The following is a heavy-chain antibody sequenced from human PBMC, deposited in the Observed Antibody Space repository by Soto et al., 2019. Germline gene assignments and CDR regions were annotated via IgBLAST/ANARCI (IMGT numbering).Heavy chain of an antibody. J-gene: IGHJ5*02. Sequence: QVQLQESGPGLVKPSQTLSLTCTVSGGSISSGGYYWSWIRQHPGKGLEWIGYIYYSGSTYYNPSIKSRLTISVDTSKNQFSLKLSSVTAADTAVYYCARAGRGYYYDGSGSVGFDPWGQGTLVTVSS. V-gene: IGHV4-31*03. CDR2: IYYSGST. CDR1: GGSISSGGYY. CDR3: ARAGRGYYYDGSGSVGFDP. D-gene: IGHD3-22*01.